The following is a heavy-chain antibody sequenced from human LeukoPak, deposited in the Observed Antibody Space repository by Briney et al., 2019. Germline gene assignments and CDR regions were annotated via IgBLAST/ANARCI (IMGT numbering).Heavy chain of an antibody. Sequence: SETLSLTCTVSGGSISSSSYYWSWIRQPAGKGLEWIGRIYTSGSTNYNPSLKSRVTMSVDTSKNQFSLKLSSVTAADTAVYYCARDTSSGSHHAFDIWGQGTMVTVSS. CDR1: GGSISSSSYY. V-gene: IGHV4-61*02. D-gene: IGHD1-26*01. CDR3: ARDTSSGSHHAFDI. J-gene: IGHJ3*02. CDR2: IYTSGST.